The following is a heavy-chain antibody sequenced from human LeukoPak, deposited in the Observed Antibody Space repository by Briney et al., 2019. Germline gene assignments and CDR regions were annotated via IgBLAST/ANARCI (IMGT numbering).Heavy chain of an antibody. CDR2: INHSGST. CDR3: ARENDGSGSWTMTYYYYYYMDV. D-gene: IGHD3-10*01. J-gene: IGHJ6*03. Sequence: SETLSLTCAVYGGSFSGYYWSWIRQPPGKGPEWIGEINHSGSTNYNPSLKSRVTISVDTSKNQFSLKLSSVTAADTAVYYCARENDGSGSWTMTYYYYYYMDVWGKGTTVTVSS. CDR1: GGSFSGYY. V-gene: IGHV4-34*01.